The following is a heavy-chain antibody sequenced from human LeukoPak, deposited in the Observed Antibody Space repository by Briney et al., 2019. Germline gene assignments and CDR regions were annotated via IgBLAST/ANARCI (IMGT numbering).Heavy chain of an antibody. J-gene: IGHJ4*02. CDR3: ATSMYHYDSSGLDY. Sequence: GGSLRLSCAASGFTFSSYGMHWVRQAPGKGLEWVAVIWYDGSNKYYADSVKGRFTISRDNSKNTLYLQMNSLRDEDTAVYYCATSMYHYDSSGLDYWGQGTLVTVSS. CDR1: GFTFSSYG. V-gene: IGHV3-33*01. D-gene: IGHD3-22*01. CDR2: IWYDGSNK.